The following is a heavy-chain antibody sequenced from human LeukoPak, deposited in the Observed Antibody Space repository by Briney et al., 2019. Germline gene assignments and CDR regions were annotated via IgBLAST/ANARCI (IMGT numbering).Heavy chain of an antibody. J-gene: IGHJ3*02. CDR1: GYTFTSYG. D-gene: IGHD2-2*01. CDR2: ISAYNGNT. V-gene: IGHV1-18*01. CDR3: AREPPPLGYCSSTSCYGAFDI. Sequence: ASVKVSCKASGYTFTSYGISWVRQAPGQGLEWMGWISAYNGNTNYAQKLQSRVTMTTDTSTSTAYMELRSLRSDDTAVYYCAREPPPLGYCSSTSCYGAFDIWGQGTMVTVSS.